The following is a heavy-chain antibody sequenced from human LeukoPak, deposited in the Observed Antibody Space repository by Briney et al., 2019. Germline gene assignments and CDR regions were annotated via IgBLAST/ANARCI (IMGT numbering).Heavy chain of an antibody. J-gene: IGHJ4*02. D-gene: IGHD6-13*01. CDR1: GFTFSSYG. CDR2: ISYDGSNK. CDR3: ARSRDSSSWSALDY. Sequence: AGGSLRLSCAASGFTFSSYGMHWVRQAPGKGLEWVAVISYDGSNKYYADSVKGRFTISRDNSKNTLYLQMNSLRAEDTAVYYCARSRDSSSWSALDYWGQGTLVTVSS. V-gene: IGHV3-30*03.